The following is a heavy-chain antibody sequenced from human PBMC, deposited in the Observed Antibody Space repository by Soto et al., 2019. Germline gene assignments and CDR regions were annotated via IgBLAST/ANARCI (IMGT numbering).Heavy chain of an antibody. CDR2: IWYEGSNK. CDR3: ARSPVYYYGSGSYYYYYGMDV. J-gene: IGHJ6*02. V-gene: IGHV3-33*01. CDR1: GFTFSSYG. Sequence: QVQLVESGGGVVQPGRSLRLSCAASGFTFSSYGMHWVRQAPGKGLEGVAVIWYEGSNKYYPDSVKARFTISRDNSKNTLYLQMNSLRAEDTAVYYCARSPVYYYGSGSYYYYYGMDVWGQGTTVTVSS. D-gene: IGHD3-10*01.